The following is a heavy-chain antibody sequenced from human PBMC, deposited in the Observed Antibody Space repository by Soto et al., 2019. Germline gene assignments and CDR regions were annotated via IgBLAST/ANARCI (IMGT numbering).Heavy chain of an antibody. D-gene: IGHD3-22*01. CDR3: ARGRGFYYDNYFDP. Sequence: QVQLQESGPGLVKPSETLSLTCTVSGDSISTYYWTWIRQPAGKGLEWIGHIYSSGSTNYNPSLKSRVTMSVDTSKNQFSLSLNSVTAADTAVYYCARGRGFYYDNYFDPWGQGTQGTVSS. J-gene: IGHJ5*02. CDR1: GDSISTYY. V-gene: IGHV4-4*07. CDR2: IYSSGST.